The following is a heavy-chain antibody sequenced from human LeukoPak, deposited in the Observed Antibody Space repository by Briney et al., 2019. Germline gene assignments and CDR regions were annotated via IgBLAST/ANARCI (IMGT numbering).Heavy chain of an antibody. V-gene: IGHV4-61*02. CDR2: IYTSGST. D-gene: IGHD3-3*01. Sequence: SETLSLTCTVSGGSISSGSYYWRWIRQPAGKGLEWIGRIYTSGSTNYNPSLKSRVTISVDTSKNQFSLKLSSVTAADTAVYYCARQPRVDFWSGYYNNWFDPWGQGTLVTVSS. CDR3: ARQPRVDFWSGYYNNWFDP. J-gene: IGHJ5*02. CDR1: GGSISSGSYY.